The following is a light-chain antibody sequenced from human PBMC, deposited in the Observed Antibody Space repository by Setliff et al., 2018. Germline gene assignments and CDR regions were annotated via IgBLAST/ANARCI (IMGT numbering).Light chain of an antibody. CDR1: QSVLYSSNNKNY. CDR3: QQYYSTLRT. J-gene: IGKJ1*01. CDR2: WAS. V-gene: IGKV4-1*01. Sequence: DIVMTQSPDSLAVSLGERATINCKSSQSVLYSSNNKNYLAWYQQKPGQPPKLLIYWASTRESGVPDRFSGSGSGTDFTLTISSLQAEDVAVYSCQQYYSTLRTFGQGTK.